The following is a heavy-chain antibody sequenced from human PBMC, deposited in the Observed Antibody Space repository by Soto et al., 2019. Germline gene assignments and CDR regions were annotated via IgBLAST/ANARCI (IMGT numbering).Heavy chain of an antibody. CDR2: IHYTGSI. V-gene: IGHV4-30-4*08. CDR3: AREDDGGDRDYYGLDV. CDR1: GGSISSSIYH. D-gene: IGHD2-21*02. Sequence: PSETLSLTCTVSGGSISSSIYHWSWIRQPPGKGLEWIGYIHYTGSISYNPSLQSRLTISVDTSKNQFSLKLTSVTAADTAVYFCAREDDGGDRDYYGLDVWGQGTTVTVSS. J-gene: IGHJ6*02.